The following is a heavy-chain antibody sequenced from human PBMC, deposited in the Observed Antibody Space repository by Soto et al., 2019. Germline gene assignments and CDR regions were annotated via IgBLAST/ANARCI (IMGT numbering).Heavy chain of an antibody. CDR1: GGSFSDYY. Sequence: QVQLRQWGAGLLKPSETLSLTCAVFGGSFSDYYWTWIRPPPGKGLAWIGEINHSGTTSYNPSLQSRLTISVDTSNNQFSLTLSSVTAADTAVYYCARKPIYHFFAGYYSVDYWGQGTLVTVSS. CDR2: INHSGTT. J-gene: IGHJ4*02. CDR3: ARKPIYHFFAGYYSVDY. D-gene: IGHD3-9*01. V-gene: IGHV4-34*01.